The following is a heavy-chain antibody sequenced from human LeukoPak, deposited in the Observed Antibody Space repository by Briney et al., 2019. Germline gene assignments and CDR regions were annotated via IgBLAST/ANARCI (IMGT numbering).Heavy chain of an antibody. J-gene: IGHJ6*02. Sequence: SETLSLTCTVSGGSFSSGSYYWSWIRQPPGKGLEWIGYIYYSGSTNYNPSLKSRVTISVDRSKNQFSLKLSSVTAADTAVYYCARGPDSSGYYLALDYGMDVWGQGTTVTVSS. CDR1: GGSFSSGSYY. V-gene: IGHV4-61*01. CDR2: IYYSGST. CDR3: ARGPDSSGYYLALDYGMDV. D-gene: IGHD3-22*01.